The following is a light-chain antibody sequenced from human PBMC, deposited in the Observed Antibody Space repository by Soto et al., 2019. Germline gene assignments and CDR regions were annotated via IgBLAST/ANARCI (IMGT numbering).Light chain of an antibody. CDR2: GAS. V-gene: IGKV3D-7*01. CDR3: QQDYNLPPWT. Sequence: EIVLTQSPATLLLWLPGERVTLSCRTSQSVSSSYLTWYQQKPGQAPRLLIYGASTRATGIPARFSGSGSGTDFTLTISSLQPEDFAVYYCQQDYNLPPWTFGQGTKVDIK. CDR1: QSVSSSY. J-gene: IGKJ1*01.